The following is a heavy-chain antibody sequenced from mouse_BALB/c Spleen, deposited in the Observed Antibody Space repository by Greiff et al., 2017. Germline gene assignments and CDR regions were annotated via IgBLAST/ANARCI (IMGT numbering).Heavy chain of an antibody. D-gene: IGHD6-2*01. CDR3: ARDNLSWFAY. J-gene: IGHJ3*01. Sequence: QVHVKQSGPGLVAPSQSLSITCTVSGFSLTSYGVHWVRQPPGKGLEWLGVIWAGGSTNYNSALMSRLSISKDNSKSQVFLKMNSLQTDDTAMYYCARDNLSWFAYWGQGTLVTVSA. CDR2: IWAGGST. V-gene: IGHV2-9*02. CDR1: GFSLTSYG.